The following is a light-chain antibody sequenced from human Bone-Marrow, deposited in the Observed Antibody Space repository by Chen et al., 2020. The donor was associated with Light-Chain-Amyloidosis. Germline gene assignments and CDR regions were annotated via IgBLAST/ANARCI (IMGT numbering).Light chain of an antibody. CDR3: QSADSSGTYEVI. CDR2: RDT. CDR1: DLPTKY. Sequence: SYELTHPPSVSVSPCQPARITCSGDDLPTKYAYWYQQKPGQAPVLVIHRDTERPSGISERFSGSSSGTTATLTISGVQAEDEADYHCQSADSSGTYEVIFGGGTKLTVL. V-gene: IGLV3-25*03. J-gene: IGLJ2*01.